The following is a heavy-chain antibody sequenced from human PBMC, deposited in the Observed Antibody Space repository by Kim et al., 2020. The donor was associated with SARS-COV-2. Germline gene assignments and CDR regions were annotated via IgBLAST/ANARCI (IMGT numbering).Heavy chain of an antibody. J-gene: IGHJ4*02. Sequence: SETLSLTCTVSGGSISSYYWSWIRQPPGKGLEWIGYIYYSGSTNYNPSLKSRVTISVDTSKNQFSLKLSSVTAADTAVYYCARDLGSSGYSRGWFFLDYWGQGTLVTVSS. V-gene: IGHV4-59*01. CDR3: ARDLGSSGYSRGWFFLDY. D-gene: IGHD3-22*01. CDR2: IYYSGST. CDR1: GGSISSYY.